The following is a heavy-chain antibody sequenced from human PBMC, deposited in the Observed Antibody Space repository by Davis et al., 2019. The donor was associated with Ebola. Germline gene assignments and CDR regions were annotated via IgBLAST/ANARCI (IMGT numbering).Heavy chain of an antibody. J-gene: IGHJ5*02. CDR3: AAEGAVDSNWLDP. Sequence: ASVKVSCKASGHPFITYYLHWVRQAPGRGLEWMGMISPSGASADYAQRFQGRVTMTRDTSTNTVYMELSGLRSDDTAAYYCAAEGAVDSNWLDPRGQGTLVTVSP. V-gene: IGHV1-46*01. CDR1: GHPFITYY. CDR2: ISPSGASA. D-gene: IGHD3-22*01.